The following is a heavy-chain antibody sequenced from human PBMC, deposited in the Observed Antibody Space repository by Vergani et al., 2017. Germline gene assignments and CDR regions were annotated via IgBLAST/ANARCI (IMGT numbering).Heavy chain of an antibody. V-gene: IGHV1-2*02. Sequence: QVQLVQSGAEVKKPGASVKVSCKASGYTFTGYYMHWVRQAPGQGLEWMGWINPNSGGTNYAQKFQGRVTMTRDTSISTAYMELSRLRYDDTAVYYCARDAGHYDSSGSLTFWGQGTLVTVSS. D-gene: IGHD3-22*01. CDR2: INPNSGGT. CDR3: ARDAGHYDSSGSLTF. J-gene: IGHJ4*02. CDR1: GYTFTGYY.